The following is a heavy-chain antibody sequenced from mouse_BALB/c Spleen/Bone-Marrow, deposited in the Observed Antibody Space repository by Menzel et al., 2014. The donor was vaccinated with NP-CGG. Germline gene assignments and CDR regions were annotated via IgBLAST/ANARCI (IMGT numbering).Heavy chain of an antibody. D-gene: IGHD1-1*01. J-gene: IGHJ4*01. CDR2: ISSGGTT. CDR3: AGITTVDY. Sequence: EVQGVESGGGLVKPGGSLKLSCAASGFTFXGYAMSWVRQTPEKRLEWVASISSGGTTYYPDSAKGRFTISRDNARNILYLQMSSLRSEDTAMYYCAGITTVDYWGQGTSVTVSS. CDR1: GFTFXGYA. V-gene: IGHV5-6-5*01.